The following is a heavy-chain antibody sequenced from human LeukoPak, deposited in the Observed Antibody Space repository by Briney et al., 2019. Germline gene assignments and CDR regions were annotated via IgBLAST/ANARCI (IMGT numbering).Heavy chain of an antibody. D-gene: IGHD2-2*01. CDR2: VYTSGST. CDR3: ARHRYCSSTSCSDLDY. J-gene: IGHJ4*02. Sequence: SETLSLTCTVSGGSISSYYWSWIRQPPGKGLEWIGYVYTSGSTNYNPSLKSRVTISVDTSKNQFSLKLSSVTAADTAVYYCARHRYCSSTSCSDLDYWGQGTLVTVSS. V-gene: IGHV4-4*09. CDR1: GGSISSYY.